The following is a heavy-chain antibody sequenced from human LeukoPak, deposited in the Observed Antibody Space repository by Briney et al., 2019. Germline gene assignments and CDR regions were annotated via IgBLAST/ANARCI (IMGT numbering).Heavy chain of an antibody. CDR1: GFTVSSNY. CDR2: IYSGGST. J-gene: IGHJ4*02. D-gene: IGHD3-22*01. Sequence: PGGSLRLSCAASGFTVSSNYMSWVRQAPGKGLEWVSVIYSGGSTYYVDSVEGRFTISRDNSKNTLYLQMNSLRAEDTALYHCARVTNYYDSSGFRAPYYFDYWGQGTLVTVSS. CDR3: ARVTNYYDSSGFRAPYYFDY. V-gene: IGHV3-53*01.